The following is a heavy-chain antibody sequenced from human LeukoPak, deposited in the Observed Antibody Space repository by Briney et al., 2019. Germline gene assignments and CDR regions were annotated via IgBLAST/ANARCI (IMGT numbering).Heavy chain of an antibody. CDR3: ATWGIAVAGTRFDY. J-gene: IGHJ4*02. CDR1: GYTFTDYY. V-gene: IGHV1-2*06. Sequence: ASVKVSCKASGYTFTDYYMHWVRQAPGQGLEWMGRINPNSGGTNYAQKFQGRVTMTRDTSISTAYMELSRLRSDDTAVYYCATWGIAVAGTRFDYWGQGTLVTVSS. D-gene: IGHD6-19*01. CDR2: INPNSGGT.